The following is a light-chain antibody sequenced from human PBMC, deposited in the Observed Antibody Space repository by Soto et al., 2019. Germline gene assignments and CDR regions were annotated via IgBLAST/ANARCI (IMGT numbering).Light chain of an antibody. CDR1: QDISTY. CDR2: DAS. V-gene: IGKV1-39*01. CDR3: QQSYSTPRT. Sequence: DIQMTQSPSSLSASVGDRVTITCQASQDISTYLNWYQQRPGQAPKLLIYDASTVQSGVPSRFSGSGSGTDFTLTISSLQPEDFATYYCQQSYSTPRTFGQGTKVDIK. J-gene: IGKJ1*01.